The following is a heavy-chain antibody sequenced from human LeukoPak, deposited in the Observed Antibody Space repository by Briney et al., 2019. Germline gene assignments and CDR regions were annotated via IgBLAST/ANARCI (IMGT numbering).Heavy chain of an antibody. Sequence: GGSLRLSCAASGFTFSNAWMSWVRQAPGKGLEWGGRIKSKTDGGTTDYAAPVKGRFTISRDDSKNTLYLQMNSLKTEDTAVYYCTTVRRYCSGGSCYSNYWGQGTLVTVSS. CDR1: GFTFSNAW. J-gene: IGHJ4*02. CDR2: IKSKTDGGTT. V-gene: IGHV3-15*01. CDR3: TTVRRYCSGGSCYSNY. D-gene: IGHD2-15*01.